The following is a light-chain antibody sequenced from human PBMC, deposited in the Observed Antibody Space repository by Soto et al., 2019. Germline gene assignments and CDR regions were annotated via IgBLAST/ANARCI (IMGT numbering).Light chain of an antibody. Sequence: DIQMTQSPSSVSASVGDRVTITCRASQAISTWLAWYQQKPLKAPKLLIYAASNLQTGVPSRFSGSGSGTDFTLTISSLQPEEFAPYYCQLANSFPRTFGQGTKVEIK. CDR2: AAS. V-gene: IGKV1D-12*01. J-gene: IGKJ1*01. CDR1: QAISTW. CDR3: QLANSFPRT.